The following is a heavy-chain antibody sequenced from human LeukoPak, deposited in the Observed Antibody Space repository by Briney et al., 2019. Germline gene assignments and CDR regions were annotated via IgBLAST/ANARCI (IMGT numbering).Heavy chain of an antibody. Sequence: GASVKVSCKVSGYTLTELSMHWVRQAPGKGLEWMGGFDPEDGETIYAQKSQGRVTMTEDTSTDTAYMELSSLRSEDTAVYYCATLVFLGVYYDFWSGYSYWGQGTLVTVSS. V-gene: IGHV1-24*01. CDR1: GYTLTELS. CDR2: FDPEDGET. J-gene: IGHJ4*02. CDR3: ATLVFLGVYYDFWSGYSY. D-gene: IGHD3-3*01.